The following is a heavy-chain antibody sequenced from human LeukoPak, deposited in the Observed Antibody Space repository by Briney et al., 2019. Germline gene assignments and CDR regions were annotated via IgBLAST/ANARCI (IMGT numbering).Heavy chain of an antibody. CDR2: ISWNSGSI. CDR1: GFTFDDYA. D-gene: IGHD6-6*01. CDR3: ARSSSSSDLDY. Sequence: PGRSLRLSCAASGFTFDDYAMHWVRQAPGKGLEWVSGISWNSGSIGYADSVKGRFTISRDNAKNSLYLQMNSLRAEDTAVYYCARSSSSSDLDYWGQGTLVTVSS. J-gene: IGHJ4*02. V-gene: IGHV3-9*01.